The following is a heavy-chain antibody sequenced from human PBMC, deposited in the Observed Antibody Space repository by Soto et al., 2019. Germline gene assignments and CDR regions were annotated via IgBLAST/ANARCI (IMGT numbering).Heavy chain of an antibody. CDR1: GYTFTSYG. J-gene: IGHJ3*02. CDR3: AXVSVVYYDSRGEDAFDI. Sequence: ASVKVSCKASGYTFTSYGISWVRQAPGQGLEWMGWISAYNGNTNYAQKLQGRVTMTTDTSTSTAYMELRSLRSDDTAVYYCAXVSVVYYDSRGEDAFDIWGQGTMVTVSS. CDR2: ISAYNGNT. D-gene: IGHD3-22*01. V-gene: IGHV1-18*04.